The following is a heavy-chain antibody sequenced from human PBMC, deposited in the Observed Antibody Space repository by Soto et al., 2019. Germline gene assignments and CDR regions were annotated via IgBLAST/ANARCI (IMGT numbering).Heavy chain of an antibody. CDR1: GFTFSTYW. CDR3: ARATGSNHPFDY. J-gene: IGHJ4*02. Sequence: EVQLVESGGGLVQPGGSLRLSCAATGFTFSTYWMHWVRQGPGKGLVWVSRISTDGSSTTYADSVKGRFTISRDNAKNTLYLPMNSLSAEDTAVYYCARATGSNHPFDYWGQGTLVTVSS. D-gene: IGHD2-2*01. V-gene: IGHV3-74*01. CDR2: ISTDGSST.